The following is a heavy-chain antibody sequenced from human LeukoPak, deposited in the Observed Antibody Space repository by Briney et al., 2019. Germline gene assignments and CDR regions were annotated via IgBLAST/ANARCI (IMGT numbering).Heavy chain of an antibody. CDR1: GYTFTDYY. J-gene: IGHJ4*01. CDR2: INPNSGDT. CDR3: ARARWQLVPYFDS. D-gene: IGHD6-6*01. V-gene: IGHV1-2*02. Sequence: ASVKVSCKASGYTFTDYYMHWVRQAPGQGLEWMGWINPNSGDTNFAQKFQGRVAMTRDTSISTAYLELGSLRSDDTAVYFCARARWQLVPYFDSWGHGTLVTVSS.